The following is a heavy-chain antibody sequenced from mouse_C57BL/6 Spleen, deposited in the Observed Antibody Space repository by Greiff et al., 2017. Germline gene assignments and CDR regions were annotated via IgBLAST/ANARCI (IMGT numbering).Heavy chain of an antibody. CDR2: IYPSDSET. V-gene: IGHV1-61*01. CDR1: GYTFTSYW. Sequence: QVQLQQPGAELVRPGSSVKLSCKASGYTFTSYWMDWVKQRPGQGLEWIGNIYPSDSETHYNQKFKDKATLTVDKSSSTAYMQLSSLTAEDSAVYYCARDYSNYSAWFAYWGQGTLVTVSA. J-gene: IGHJ3*01. CDR3: ARDYSNYSAWFAY. D-gene: IGHD2-5*01.